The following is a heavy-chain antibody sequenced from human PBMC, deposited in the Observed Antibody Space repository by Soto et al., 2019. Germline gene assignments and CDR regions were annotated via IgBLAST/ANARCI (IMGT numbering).Heavy chain of an antibody. CDR2: ISDSGST. Sequence: EVQLLESGGGLVQPGGSRRLSCAASGFTFSSYAMSWVRQAPGKGLEWVSTISDSGSTYYADSVKGRFTISRDISKNKLYVQMSGLRGEDTAVYYCAKGGEGYCSGTSCLYHMDAWGKGTTVTVSS. CDR1: GFTFSSYA. V-gene: IGHV3-23*01. CDR3: AKGGEGYCSGTSCLYHMDA. D-gene: IGHD2-15*01. J-gene: IGHJ6*03.